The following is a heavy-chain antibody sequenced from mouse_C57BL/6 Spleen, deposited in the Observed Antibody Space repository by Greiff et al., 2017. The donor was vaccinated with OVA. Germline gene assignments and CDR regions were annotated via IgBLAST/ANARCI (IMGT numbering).Heavy chain of an antibody. V-gene: IGHV1-49*01. Sequence: QVQLQQSGAELVRPGSSVKLSCKDSYFAFMASAMHWVKQRPGHGLEWIGTFTLYRDATESSENFKGKATLTANTSSSTAYMELSSLTSEDSAVYYCARSDGSSSLFAYWGQGTLVTVSA. CDR3: ARSDGSSSLFAY. J-gene: IGHJ3*01. CDR2: FTLYRDAT. D-gene: IGHD1-1*01. CDR1: YFAFMASA.